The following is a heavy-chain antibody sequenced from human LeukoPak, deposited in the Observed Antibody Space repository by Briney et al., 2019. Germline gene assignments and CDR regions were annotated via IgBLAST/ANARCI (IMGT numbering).Heavy chain of an antibody. V-gene: IGHV4-38-2*01. CDR3: ARYCTSTTCILRGFDY. J-gene: IGHJ4*02. CDR1: GYSFTSGHY. D-gene: IGHD2-2*01. Sequence: SETLSLTCSVSGYSFTSGHYWGCIRQPPGKGLEWIANIYHTGSAHYNPSLKSRVTISVDTSKNQFSLKLSSVTAADTAVYYCARYCTSTTCILRGFDYWGQGTLVTVSS. CDR2: IYHTGSA.